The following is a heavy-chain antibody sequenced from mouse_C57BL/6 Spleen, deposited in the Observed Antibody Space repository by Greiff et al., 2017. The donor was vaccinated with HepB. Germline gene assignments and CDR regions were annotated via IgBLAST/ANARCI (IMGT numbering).Heavy chain of an antibody. D-gene: IGHD2-12*01. CDR3: VVVSSYDGNY. J-gene: IGHJ2*01. CDR2: IRSKSNNYAT. CDR1: GFSFNTYA. Sequence: EVKLVESGGGLVQPKGSLKLSCAASGFSFNTYAMNWVRQAPGKGLEWVARIRSKSNNYATYYADSVKDRFTISRDDSESMLYLQMNNLKTEDTAMYYCVVVSSYDGNYWGQGTTLTVSS. V-gene: IGHV10-1*01.